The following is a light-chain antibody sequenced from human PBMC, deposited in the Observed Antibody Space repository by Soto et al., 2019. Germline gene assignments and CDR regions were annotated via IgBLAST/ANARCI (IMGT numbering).Light chain of an antibody. CDR1: QSIGSN. J-gene: IGKJ4*01. V-gene: IGKV1-39*01. CDR2: VTS. CDR3: QQSYSNSLT. Sequence: DIQMTQSPSSLSASVGDRVTITCRASQSIGSNLNRYQQKPGKAPNLLIYVTSTLQSGVPSRFSGSGSGTDFNLSISSLQPEDFATYYCQQSYSNSLTFGGGTKVEI.